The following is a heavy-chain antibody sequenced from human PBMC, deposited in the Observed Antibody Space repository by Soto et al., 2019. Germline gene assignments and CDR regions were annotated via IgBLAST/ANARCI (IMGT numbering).Heavy chain of an antibody. Sequence: EVQLVESGGGLVKPGGSLRLSCAASGFTFSSYSMNWVRQAPGKGLEWVSSISSSSSYIYYAYSVKGRFTISRNNAKNPLYLQMNGLRAEDTALYYGARLTSYASSGYYCYWGHGTLVNVSS. V-gene: IGHV3-21*01. CDR1: GFTFSSYS. D-gene: IGHD3-22*01. CDR3: ARLTSYASSGYYCY. CDR2: ISSSSSYI. J-gene: IGHJ4*01.